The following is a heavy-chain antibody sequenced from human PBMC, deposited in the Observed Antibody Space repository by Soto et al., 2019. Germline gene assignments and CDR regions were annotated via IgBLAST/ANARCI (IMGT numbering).Heavy chain of an antibody. Sequence: EEQLLESGGGLVQPGASLRLSCAASGFSFSDYAMSWVRQAPGKGLEWVSAISGSGGSTYYADSVKGRFTISRDNSKNTVYLQMNSLRAEDTAVYYCAKGRYGDYGWFDPWGQGTLVTVSS. J-gene: IGHJ5*02. CDR1: GFSFSDYA. CDR3: AKGRYGDYGWFDP. D-gene: IGHD4-17*01. V-gene: IGHV3-23*01. CDR2: ISGSGGST.